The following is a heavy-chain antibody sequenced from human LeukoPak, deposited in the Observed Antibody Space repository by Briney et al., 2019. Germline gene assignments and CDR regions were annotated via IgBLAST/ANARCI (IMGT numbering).Heavy chain of an antibody. CDR2: FGPEDGET. D-gene: IGHD6-19*01. CDR1: GYTFTSYG. CDR3: ATVPLAVAVPFDY. V-gene: IGHV1-24*01. Sequence: GASVKVSCKASGYTFTSYGISWVRQAPGQGLEWMGGFGPEDGETIYAQKFQGRVTMTEDTSTDTAYMELSSLKSEDTAVYYCATVPLAVAVPFDYWGQGTLVTVSS. J-gene: IGHJ4*02.